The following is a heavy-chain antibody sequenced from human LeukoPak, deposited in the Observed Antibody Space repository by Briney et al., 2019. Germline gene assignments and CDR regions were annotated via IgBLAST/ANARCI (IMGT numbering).Heavy chain of an antibody. Sequence: GGSLRLSCADSGFTLSNAWMSWVRQAPGKGLEWVALISFDGVKTDYADSVKGRFTISRDSSQNTLYLQMNSLRAEDTAVYYCAKDRGSSSAAYGMDVWGQGTTVTVSS. CDR1: GFTLSNAW. V-gene: IGHV3-30*18. J-gene: IGHJ6*02. D-gene: IGHD6-13*01. CDR3: AKDRGSSSAAYGMDV. CDR2: ISFDGVKT.